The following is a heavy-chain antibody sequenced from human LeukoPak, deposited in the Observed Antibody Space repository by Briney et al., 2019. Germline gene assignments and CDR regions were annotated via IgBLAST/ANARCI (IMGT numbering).Heavy chain of an antibody. Sequence: QPGGSLRLSCAASGFTLSSYEMNWVRQAPGKGLEWVSYISSSGSTIYYADSVKGRFTISRDNAKNSLYLQMNSLRAEDTAVYYCARGYGDYLPNYFDYWGQGTLVTVSS. J-gene: IGHJ4*02. CDR3: ARGYGDYLPNYFDY. D-gene: IGHD4-17*01. CDR1: GFTLSSYE. CDR2: ISSSGSTI. V-gene: IGHV3-48*03.